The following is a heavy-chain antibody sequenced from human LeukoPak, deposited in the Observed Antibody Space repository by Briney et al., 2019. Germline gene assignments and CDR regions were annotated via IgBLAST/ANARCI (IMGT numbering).Heavy chain of an antibody. J-gene: IGHJ3*02. D-gene: IGHD6-13*01. V-gene: IGHV1-24*01. CDR2: FDPEDGET. CDR3: ASRDPRIAAVGYDAFDI. CDR1: GYTLTELS. Sequence: ASVKVSCKVSGYTLTELSMHWVRQAPGKGLEWMGGFDPEDGETIYAQKSQGRVTMTEDTSTDTAYMELSSLRSEDTAVYYCASRDPRIAAVGYDAFDIWGQGAMVTVSS.